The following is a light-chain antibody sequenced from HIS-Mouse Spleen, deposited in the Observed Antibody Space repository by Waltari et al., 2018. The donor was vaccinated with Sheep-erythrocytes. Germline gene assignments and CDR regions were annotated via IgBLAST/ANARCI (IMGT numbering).Light chain of an antibody. CDR2: KAS. V-gene: IGKV1-5*03. CDR1: QSISSW. Sequence: DIQMTQSPSTLSASVGDTVTITCRASQSISSWLAWYPQKPGKAPKLLIYKASSLESGVASRFSGSGSGTEFALTLSSLQPDDFATDYCQQYNSYSTWTFGQGTKVEIK. CDR3: QQYNSYSTWT. J-gene: IGKJ1*01.